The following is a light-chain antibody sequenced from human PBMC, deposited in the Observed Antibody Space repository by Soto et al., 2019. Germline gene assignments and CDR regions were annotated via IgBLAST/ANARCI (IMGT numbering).Light chain of an antibody. Sequence: DIQMTQSPSSLSASVGDRVTITCRASQYISSSYLSWHQQIPGKAPKLLIYAASILQSGVPSRFSGSGSGTDFTLTISSLQPEDFATYHCQQSYSYPWTFGQGTKVEI. CDR3: QQSYSYPWT. CDR2: AAS. CDR1: QYISSSY. V-gene: IGKV1-39*01. J-gene: IGKJ1*01.